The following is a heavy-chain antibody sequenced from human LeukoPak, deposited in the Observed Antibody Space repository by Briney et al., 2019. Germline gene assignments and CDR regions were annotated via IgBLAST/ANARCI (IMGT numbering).Heavy chain of an antibody. J-gene: IGHJ3*02. CDR3: ARDLARYSSGWYGLDAFDI. CDR2: IYYSGST. CDR1: GGSISSYY. V-gene: IGHV4-59*01. Sequence: PSETLSLTCTVSGGSISSYYWSWIRQPPGKGLEWIGYIYYSGSTNYNPSLKSRVTISVDTSKNQFSLKLSSVTAADTAVYYCARDLARYSSGWYGLDAFDIWGQGTVVTAS. D-gene: IGHD6-19*01.